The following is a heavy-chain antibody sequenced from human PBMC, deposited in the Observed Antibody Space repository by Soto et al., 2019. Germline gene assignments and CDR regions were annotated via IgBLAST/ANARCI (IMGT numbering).Heavy chain of an antibody. V-gene: IGHV1-18*01. D-gene: IGHD2-2*02. CDR2: ISAYNGNT. CDR1: GYTFTSYG. CDR3: ARDTCSSTSCYSGYNWFDP. J-gene: IGHJ5*02. Sequence: QVKLVQSGAEVKKPGASVKVSCKASGYTFTSYGISWVRQAPGQGLEWMGWISAYNGNTNYAQKLQGRVTMTTDTSTSTAYMELRSLRSDDTAVYYCARDTCSSTSCYSGYNWFDPWGQGTLVTVSS.